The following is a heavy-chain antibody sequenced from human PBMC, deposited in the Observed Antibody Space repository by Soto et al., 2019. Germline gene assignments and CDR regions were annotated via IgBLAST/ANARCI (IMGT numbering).Heavy chain of an antibody. CDR1: GDSISNYF. Sequence: XERLSLPCAVSGDSISNYFWNWIRQPPGKGLDWIGYISYSGTTKYNPSLKSRVTISVDTSKNQFSLRLRSLTAADTAVYHCARSGSDISGFYLKQFDTWGQGTLVTVSS. D-gene: IGHD3-22*01. CDR3: ARSGSDISGFYLKQFDT. CDR2: ISYSGTT. J-gene: IGHJ5*02. V-gene: IGHV4-59*01.